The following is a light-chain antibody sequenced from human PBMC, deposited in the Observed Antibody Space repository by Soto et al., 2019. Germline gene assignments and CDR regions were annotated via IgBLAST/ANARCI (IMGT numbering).Light chain of an antibody. Sequence: IVMTQSPVALSASPGERASLSCRASQSVSSNLAWYQQKPGQAPRLLIYGAYTRATGVPARFTGSGSGTEFTLTISSLQSEDFAVYYCQHYITSLTTFGQGTKVEVK. CDR2: GAY. CDR3: QHYITSLTT. J-gene: IGKJ1*01. V-gene: IGKV3-15*01. CDR1: QSVSSN.